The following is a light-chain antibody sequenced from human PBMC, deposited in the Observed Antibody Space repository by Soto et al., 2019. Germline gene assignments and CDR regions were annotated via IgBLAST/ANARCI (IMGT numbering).Light chain of an antibody. CDR3: QQYGSSPLT. Sequence: EIVLTESPGSLSLSPGDRARLSCSVSQSISSSYLAWYQQKPGQAPRLLIYGASSRATGIPDRFSGSGSGTDFTLTISRLEPEDFAVYYCQQYGSSPLTFGGGTKVDIK. V-gene: IGKV3-20*01. CDR2: GAS. J-gene: IGKJ4*01. CDR1: QSISSSY.